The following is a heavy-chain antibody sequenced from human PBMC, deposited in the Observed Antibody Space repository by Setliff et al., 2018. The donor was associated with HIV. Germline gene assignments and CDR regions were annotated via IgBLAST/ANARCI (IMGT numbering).Heavy chain of an antibody. CDR1: GGSYSSTFHY. D-gene: IGHD3-10*01. CDR2: IYHDGNT. CDR3: ARHRQISDWFDP. Sequence: PSETLSLTCTASGGSYSSTFHYWVWIRQPPGKGLEWVGSIYHDGNTYYNPSLESRVTISADTSETHFSLRLTSATAADTAVYYCARHRQISDWFDPWGQGILVTVSS. J-gene: IGHJ5*02. V-gene: IGHV4-39*01.